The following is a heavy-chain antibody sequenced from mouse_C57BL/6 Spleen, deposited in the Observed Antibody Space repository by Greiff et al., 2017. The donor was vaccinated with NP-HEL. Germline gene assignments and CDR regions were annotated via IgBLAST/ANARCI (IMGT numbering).Heavy chain of an antibody. CDR3: ARSWGLRREFAY. Sequence: QVQLQQPGAELVMPGASVKLSCKASGYTFTSYWMHWVKQRPGQGLVWIGEIDPSDSYTNYNQKFKGKSTLTVDKSSSTAYMQLSSLTSEDSAVYYCARSWGLRREFAYWGQGTLVTVSA. CDR1: GYTFTSYW. CDR2: IDPSDSYT. J-gene: IGHJ3*01. D-gene: IGHD2-4*01. V-gene: IGHV1-69*01.